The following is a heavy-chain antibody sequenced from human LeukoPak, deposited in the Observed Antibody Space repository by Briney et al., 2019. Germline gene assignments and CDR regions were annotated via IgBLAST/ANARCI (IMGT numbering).Heavy chain of an antibody. J-gene: IGHJ3*02. CDR1: GFTFSSYS. Sequence: GGSLRLSCAASGFTFSSYSMDWVRQAPGKGLEWVSSISSSSSYIYYADSVKGRFTISRDNAKNSLYLQMNSLRAEDTAVYYCAREHLRYDAFDIWGQGTMVTVSS. CDR3: AREHLRYDAFDI. D-gene: IGHD3-9*01. CDR2: ISSSSSYI. V-gene: IGHV3-21*01.